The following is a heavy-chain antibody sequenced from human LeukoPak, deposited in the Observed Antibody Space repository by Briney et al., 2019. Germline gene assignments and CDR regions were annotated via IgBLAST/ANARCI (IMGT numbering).Heavy chain of an antibody. V-gene: IGHV3-53*01. D-gene: IGHD2-2*01. J-gene: IGHJ3*02. CDR3: AKFASASCCQSAFDI. CDR2: IYSGDRR. Sequence: GGSLRLSCAASGFTVSSNYMSWVRQAPGKGLEWVSVIYSGDRRNYADSVKGRFTISRDNSKTTLYLQMNSLRAEDTAIYYCAKFASASCCQSAFDIWGQGTMVTVSS. CDR1: GFTVSSNY.